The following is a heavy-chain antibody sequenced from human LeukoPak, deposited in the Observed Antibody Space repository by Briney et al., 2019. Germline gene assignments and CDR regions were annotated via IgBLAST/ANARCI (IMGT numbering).Heavy chain of an antibody. CDR3: AREDCSSTSCYDPSVSDY. CDR1: GFTFSDYY. CDR2: ISSSGYTI. Sequence: GGSLRLSCAASGFTFSDYYMNWVRQAPGKGLEWVSYISSSGYTIYYADSVKGRFTISRDNAKNSLYLQMNSLRAEDTAVYYCAREDCSSTSCYDPSVSDYWGQGTLVTASS. D-gene: IGHD2-2*01. J-gene: IGHJ4*02. V-gene: IGHV3-11*04.